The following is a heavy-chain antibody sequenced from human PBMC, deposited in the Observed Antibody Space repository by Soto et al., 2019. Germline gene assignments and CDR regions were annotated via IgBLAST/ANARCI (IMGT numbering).Heavy chain of an antibody. CDR1: GGSISSGGYY. Sequence: PSETLSLTCTVSGGSISSGGYYWSWIRQHPGKGLERIGYIYYSGSTYYNPSLKSRVTISVDTSKNQFSLKLSSVTAADTAVYYCARAYYDFWSGYFSRLYFDYWGQGTLVTVSS. D-gene: IGHD3-3*01. CDR3: ARAYYDFWSGYFSRLYFDY. CDR2: IYYSGST. J-gene: IGHJ4*02. V-gene: IGHV4-31*02.